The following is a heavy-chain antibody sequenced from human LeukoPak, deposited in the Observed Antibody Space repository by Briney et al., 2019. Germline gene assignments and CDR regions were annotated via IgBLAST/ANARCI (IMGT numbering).Heavy chain of an antibody. J-gene: IGHJ5*02. D-gene: IGHD6-13*01. CDR3: AKDLRGYSSSWYVGATNWFDP. CDR1: GFTFSSYG. CDR2: IRYDGSNK. V-gene: IGHV3-30*02. Sequence: GGSLRLSCAASGFTFSSYGMHWVRQAPGKGLEWVAFIRYDGSNKYYADSVKGRFTISRDNSKNTLYLQMNSLRAEDTAVYYCAKDLRGYSSSWYVGATNWFDPWGQGTLVTVSS.